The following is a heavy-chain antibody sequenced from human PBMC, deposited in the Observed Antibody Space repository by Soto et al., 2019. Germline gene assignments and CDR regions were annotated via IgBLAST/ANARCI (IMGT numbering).Heavy chain of an antibody. CDR3: AIGGGDYNYLDY. D-gene: IGHD3-9*01. V-gene: IGHV3-74*01. CDR1: GFLFNTYW. J-gene: IGHJ4*02. CDR2: IKSDGSST. Sequence: EVQLVESGGGLVQPGGSVRLSCAASGFLFNTYWMFWVRQAPSKGLLWVSRIKSDGSSTNYADSVKGRLTISRDNAKNTLYLQMTSLRAEDTAVYYCAIGGGDYNYLDYWGQGILVTVSS.